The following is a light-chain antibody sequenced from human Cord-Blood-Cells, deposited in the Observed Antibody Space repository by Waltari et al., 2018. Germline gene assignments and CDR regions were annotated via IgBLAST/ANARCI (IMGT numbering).Light chain of an antibody. CDR3: QQLNSYPPT. J-gene: IGKJ2*01. CDR2: AAS. Sequence: IQLTQSPSSLSASVGDRVTITCRASQGISSYLACYQQKPGKAPKLLIYAASTLQSGVPSRFSGSGSGTDFILTISSLQPEDFATYYCQQLNSYPPTVGQGTKLEIK. V-gene: IGKV1-9*01. CDR1: QGISSY.